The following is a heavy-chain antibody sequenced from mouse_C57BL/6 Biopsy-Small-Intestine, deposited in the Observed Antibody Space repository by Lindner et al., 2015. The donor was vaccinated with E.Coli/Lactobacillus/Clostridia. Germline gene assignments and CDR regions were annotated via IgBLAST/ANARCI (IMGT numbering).Heavy chain of an antibody. CDR3: AADLCSGGSYYSGGEC. D-gene: IGHD1-1*02. CDR2: INPNSGGT. CDR1: GYTFTGYY. Sequence: SVKVSCKASGYTFTGYYIHWVRQAPGQGLEWMGRINPNSGGTNFAQKFQGRVTMTRDTSISTAYMELSRLRSDDTAVYYCAADLCSGGSYYSGGECWGQGTLVTVSS. J-gene: IGHJ4*01. V-gene: IGHV1-53*01.